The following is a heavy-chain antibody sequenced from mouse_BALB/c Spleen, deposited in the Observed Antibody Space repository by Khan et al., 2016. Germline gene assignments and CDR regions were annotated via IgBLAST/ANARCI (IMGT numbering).Heavy chain of an antibody. Sequence: QIQLVQSGPELKKPGETVKISCKASGYTFTNYGMNWVKQAPGKGLKWMGWIHTSTGEPTYAEEFKGRVAFSLETSASTAYLQINNLKSEDTATYFCARTARATFAYWGQGTLFTVSA. V-gene: IGHV9-3*02. J-gene: IGHJ3*01. CDR2: IHTSTGEP. D-gene: IGHD3-1*01. CDR1: GYTFTNYG. CDR3: ARTARATFAY.